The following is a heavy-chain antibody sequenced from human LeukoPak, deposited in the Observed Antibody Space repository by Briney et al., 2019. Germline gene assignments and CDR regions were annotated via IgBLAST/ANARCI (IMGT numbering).Heavy chain of an antibody. CDR2: IYHSGTT. Sequence: PSETLSLTCTVSAYSISNGFVWGWIRQPPGKGLEWIASIYHSGTTYYNPSLKSRVTMSVDTSKNQFSLRLSSVTAADTAVYYCTRLSHVAGAPKVSWFDPWGQGTLVPVSS. CDR3: TRLSHVAGAPKVSWFDP. CDR1: AYSISNGFV. D-gene: IGHD1-26*01. J-gene: IGHJ5*02. V-gene: IGHV4-38-2*02.